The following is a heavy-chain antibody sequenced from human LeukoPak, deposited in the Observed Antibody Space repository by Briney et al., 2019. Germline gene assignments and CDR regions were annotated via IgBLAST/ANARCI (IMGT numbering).Heavy chain of an antibody. CDR3: VKGGPYCSTYYCPALES. J-gene: IGHJ4*02. V-gene: IGHV3-7*01. CDR1: GFMFSDHW. D-gene: IGHD2-2*01. CDR2: INADGSQQ. Sequence: PGGSLRLSCAASGFMFSDHWMSWVRQAPGKGPEWVANINADGSQQYSVDSLQGRFTVSRDNAKKSLYLQMNYLRAEDTAMYFCVKGGPYCSTYYCPALESWGQGTLVTVSS.